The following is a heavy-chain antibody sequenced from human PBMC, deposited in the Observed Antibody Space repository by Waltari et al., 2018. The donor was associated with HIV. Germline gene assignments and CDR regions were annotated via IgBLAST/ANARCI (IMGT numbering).Heavy chain of an antibody. Sequence: QVQLVQSGSELKKPGASVKVSCRASGYTFTTYAINWVRQAPGQGLEWMGWINNKTGNPTDAQDVTVRFVFDLDTSVSTADLQTNSLEAEAIAVYYWARGPGRSVDYWRQGTLVTVSS. CDR1: GYTFTTYA. CDR2: INNKTGNP. J-gene: IGHJ4*02. D-gene: IGHD3-10*01. V-gene: IGHV7-4-1*02. CDR3: ARGPGRSVDY.